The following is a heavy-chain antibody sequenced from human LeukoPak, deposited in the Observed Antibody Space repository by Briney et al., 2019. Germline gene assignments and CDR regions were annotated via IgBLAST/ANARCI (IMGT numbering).Heavy chain of an antibody. J-gene: IGHJ6*02. D-gene: IGHD3-3*01. V-gene: IGHV1-69*05. CDR3: ASGFGAFYYYYGMDV. Sequence: SVKVSCKASGGTFSSYAISWARQAPGQGLEWMGGIIPIFGTANYAQKFQGRVTMTRDTSTSTVYMELSSLRSEDTAVYYCASGFGAFYYYYGMDVWGQGTTVTVSS. CDR1: GGTFSSYA. CDR2: IIPIFGTA.